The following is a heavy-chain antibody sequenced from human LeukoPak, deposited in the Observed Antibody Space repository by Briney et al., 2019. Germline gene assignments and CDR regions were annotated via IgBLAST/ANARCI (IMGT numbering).Heavy chain of an antibody. CDR1: GFTVSSNY. CDR3: VKDSGWFHFDS. D-gene: IGHD6-13*01. Sequence: GGSLRLSCAASGFTVSSNYMNWVRQAPGKGLEWVSVIYGGGNIYYADSVKGRFTISRDNAKSSLHLQMNGLRAEDTAMYYCVKDSGWFHFDSWGQGTLVTVSS. CDR2: IYGGGNI. V-gene: IGHV3-53*01. J-gene: IGHJ4*02.